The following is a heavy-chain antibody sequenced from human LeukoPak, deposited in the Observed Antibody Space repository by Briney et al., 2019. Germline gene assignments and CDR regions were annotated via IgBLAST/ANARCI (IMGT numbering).Heavy chain of an antibody. D-gene: IGHD3-9*01. CDR2: IWYDGSNK. CDR3: ATARDDMGVFDY. J-gene: IGHJ4*02. Sequence: GRSLRLSCAASGFTFSSYGMHWVRQAPGKGLEWVAVIWYDGSNKYYADSAKGRFTISRDNSKNTLYLQMNSLRAEDTAVYYCATARDDMGVFDYWGQGTLVTVSS. V-gene: IGHV3-33*01. CDR1: GFTFSSYG.